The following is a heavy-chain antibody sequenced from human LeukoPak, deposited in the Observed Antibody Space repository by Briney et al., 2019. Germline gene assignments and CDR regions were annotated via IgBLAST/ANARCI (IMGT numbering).Heavy chain of an antibody. D-gene: IGHD6-13*01. CDR1: GGSFSGYY. J-gene: IGHJ1*01. CDR2: INHSGST. Sequence: SETLSLTCAVYGGSFSGYYWSWIRQPPGKGLEWIGEINHSGSTNYNPSLKSRVTISVDTSKNQFSLKLSSVTAADTAVYYCAREAVAAAARYFQHRGQGTLVTVSS. V-gene: IGHV4-34*01. CDR3: AREAVAAAARYFQH.